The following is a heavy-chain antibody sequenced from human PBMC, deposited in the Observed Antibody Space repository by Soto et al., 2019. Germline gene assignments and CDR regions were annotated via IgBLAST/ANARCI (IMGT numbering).Heavy chain of an antibody. CDR1: GGTFSSYT. D-gene: IGHD2-2*01. V-gene: IGHV1-69*08. Sequence: QVQLVQSGAEVKKPGSSVKVSCKASGGTFSSYTISWVRQAPGQGLEWMGRIIPILGIANYAQKFQGRVTITADKSTSTAYMELSSLRSEDTAVYYCARDLYCSSTSCYEHGMDVWGQGTTVTVSS. CDR2: IIPILGIA. CDR3: ARDLYCSSTSCYEHGMDV. J-gene: IGHJ6*02.